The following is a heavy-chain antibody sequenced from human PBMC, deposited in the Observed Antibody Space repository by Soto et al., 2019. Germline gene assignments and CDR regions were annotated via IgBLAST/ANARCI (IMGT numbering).Heavy chain of an antibody. CDR3: AGHGYSASRSFFDY. D-gene: IGHD5-12*01. J-gene: IGHJ4*02. CDR1: GGSISYSSNH. Sequence: QLQLQESGPGLVKPSETLSLTCTVSGGSISYSSNHWGWIRQPPGKGLEWIGSIYYVGNTFYNPSLESRVTISVDTSKNQFSLKLSSVTAADTALYYCAGHGYSASRSFFDYWGQGTLVTVSS. V-gene: IGHV4-39*01. CDR2: IYYVGNT.